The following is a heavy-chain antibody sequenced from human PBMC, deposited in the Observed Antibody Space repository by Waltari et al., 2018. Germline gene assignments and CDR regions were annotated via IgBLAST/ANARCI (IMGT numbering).Heavy chain of an antibody. J-gene: IGHJ4*02. CDR2: IIPILGTP. V-gene: IGHV1-69*13. CDR3: ARDGVGATNFDY. Sequence: QVQLVQSGAEVKKPGSSVKVSCKASGGTFSSYAISWVRQAPGQGLEWMGRIIPILGTPNSAQKFQGRVTITADKSTSTAYMELSSRRSEDTAVYYCARDGVGATNFDYWGQGTLVTVSS. CDR1: GGTFSSYA. D-gene: IGHD1-26*01.